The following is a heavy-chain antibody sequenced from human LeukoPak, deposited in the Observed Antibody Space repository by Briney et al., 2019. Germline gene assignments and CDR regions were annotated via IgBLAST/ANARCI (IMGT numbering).Heavy chain of an antibody. V-gene: IGHV4-4*07. D-gene: IGHD6-19*01. Sequence: PSETLSLTCTVSGGSISSYYWSWIRQPAGKGLEGIGRIYTSGSTNYNPSLKSRVTMSVDTSKNQFSLKLSSVTAADTAVYYCARGYSSGWYLSRANYEFDYWGQGTLVTVSS. CDR2: IYTSGST. CDR1: GGSISSYY. J-gene: IGHJ4*02. CDR3: ARGYSSGWYLSRANYEFDY.